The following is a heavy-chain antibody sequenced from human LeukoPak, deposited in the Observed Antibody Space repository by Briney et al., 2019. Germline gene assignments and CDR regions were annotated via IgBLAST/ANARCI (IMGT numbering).Heavy chain of an antibody. CDR1: GGSISNFY. J-gene: IGHJ4*02. CDR3: AREGSATARPFVLNDC. CDR2: IHTSGNT. V-gene: IGHV4-4*07. D-gene: IGHD6-6*01. Sequence: SETLSLTCTVSGGSISNFYWSWIRQPAGKGLEWIGRIHTSGNTDYNPSLKGRVTMSLDTSKNQFSLRLNSMTAADTAVYYCAREGSATARPFVLNDCWGQRTLVTVSS.